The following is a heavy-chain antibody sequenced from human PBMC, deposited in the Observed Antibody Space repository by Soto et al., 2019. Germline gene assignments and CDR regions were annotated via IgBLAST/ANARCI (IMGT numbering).Heavy chain of an antibody. CDR3: VRSRGLYGMDV. D-gene: IGHD3-10*01. Sequence: QVQLQESGPGLVKPSGTLSLTCAVSGGSISSSHWWSWVRQPPGKGLEWIGKIYHSGDTNYNPSLESRVTISVDKSKPQFSLKLISVTAADTAVYYCVRSRGLYGMDVWGQGTTVTVSS. CDR2: IYHSGDT. J-gene: IGHJ6*02. V-gene: IGHV4-4*02. CDR1: GGSISSSHW.